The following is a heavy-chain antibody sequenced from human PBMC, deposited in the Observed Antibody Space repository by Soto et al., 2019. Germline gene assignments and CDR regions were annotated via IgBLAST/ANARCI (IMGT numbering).Heavy chain of an antibody. CDR3: ARGLAYDRPITVAEPFDS. J-gene: IGHJ4*02. Sequence: SETLSLTCVVSGGSFSGYFWTWIRQSPGRGLEWIGEISHSGSRNYNPAFQSRVIISVDSYKNHVSLKLSSVTAADSATYFCARGLAYDRPITVAEPFDSWGQGTLVTVSS. D-gene: IGHD5-12*01. V-gene: IGHV4-34*01. CDR2: ISHSGSR. CDR1: GGSFSGYF.